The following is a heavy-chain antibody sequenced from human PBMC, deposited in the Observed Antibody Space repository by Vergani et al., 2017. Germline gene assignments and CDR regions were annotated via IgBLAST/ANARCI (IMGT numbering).Heavy chain of an antibody. CDR1: GITFSSYG. D-gene: IGHD6-13*01. Sequence: QVQLVESGGGVVQPGRSLRVSCAASGITFSSYGMHWVRQAPGKGLEWVAIIWYDGSYKYYADSVKGRFTISRDNSKNTLYLQMNSLRDEDTAVYYCARDQGWQQLAPTLDYWGQGTLVTVSS. CDR3: ARDQGWQQLAPTLDY. J-gene: IGHJ4*02. CDR2: IWYDGSYK. V-gene: IGHV3-33*01.